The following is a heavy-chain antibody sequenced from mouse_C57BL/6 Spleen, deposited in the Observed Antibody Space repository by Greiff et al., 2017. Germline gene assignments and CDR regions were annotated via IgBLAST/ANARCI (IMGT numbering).Heavy chain of an antibody. Sequence: QVQLQQSGPELVKPGASVKISCKASGYAFSSSWMNWVKQRPGKGLEWIGRIYPGDGDTNYNGKFKGKATLTADKSSSTAYMQLSSLTSEDSAVYFCAKTAQAYYYAMDYWGQGTSVTVSS. CDR2: IYPGDGDT. CDR1: GYAFSSSW. D-gene: IGHD3-2*02. J-gene: IGHJ4*01. V-gene: IGHV1-82*01. CDR3: AKTAQAYYYAMDY.